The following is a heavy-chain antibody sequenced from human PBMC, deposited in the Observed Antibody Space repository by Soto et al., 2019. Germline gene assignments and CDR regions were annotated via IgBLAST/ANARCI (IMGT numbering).Heavy chain of an antibody. CDR1: GGTFSSYA. J-gene: IGHJ6*02. V-gene: IGHV1-69*01. D-gene: IGHD3-3*01. CDR2: VIPIFGTA. CDR3: ARERVTIFGVVIMSSGMDV. Sequence: QVQLVQSGAEVKKPGSSVKVSCKASGGTFSSYAISWVRQAPGQGLEWMGGVIPIFGTANYAPKFKGRVTITADESTSTAYMELSSLRSEDTAVYYCARERVTIFGVVIMSSGMDVWGQGTTVTVSS.